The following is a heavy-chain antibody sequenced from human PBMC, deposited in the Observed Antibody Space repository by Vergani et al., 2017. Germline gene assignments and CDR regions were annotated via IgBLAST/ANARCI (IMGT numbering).Heavy chain of an antibody. CDR1: GFTFIMHA. CDR3: AKVGRSEVAGTFGAFDI. Sequence: VQLAESGGDLVQPGGSLRLSCAASGFTFIMHAMSWVRQAPGKGLEWVSTLSASDRRTHYADAVKGRFTISRDISKNTLFLHMNSLRPEDTAVYYCAKVGRSEVAGTFGAFDIWGQGTMVTVSS. D-gene: IGHD6-19*01. J-gene: IGHJ3*02. V-gene: IGHV3-23*04. CDR2: LSASDRRT.